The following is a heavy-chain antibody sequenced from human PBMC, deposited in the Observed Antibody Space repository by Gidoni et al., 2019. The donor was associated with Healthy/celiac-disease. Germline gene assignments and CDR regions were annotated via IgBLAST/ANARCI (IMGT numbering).Heavy chain of an antibody. CDR1: GFTFSSSG. J-gene: IGHJ4*02. CDR3: ARGAAYCGGDGYLSFDY. V-gene: IGHV3-33*08. CDR2: IWYDGSNK. D-gene: IGHD2-21*02. Sequence: QVQLVESGGGVVQPGRSLRLSGAADGFTFSSSGLHWVRQAPGKGLGWVAVIWYDGSNKYYADSVKCRFTISRDKSKNSLYLQMNSLRAEDTAVYYCARGAAYCGGDGYLSFDYWGQGTLVTVSS.